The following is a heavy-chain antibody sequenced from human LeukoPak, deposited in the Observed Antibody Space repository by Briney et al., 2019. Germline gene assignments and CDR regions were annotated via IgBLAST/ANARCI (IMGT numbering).Heavy chain of an antibody. CDR2: LSANGAGT. Sequence: SGGSLRLSCAASGFTFNTYALTWVRQAPGKGLEWVSSLSANGAGTFYADSVKGRFTVSRDNLKDTLYLQMNSLRAEDTAVYYCAREYDYFDYWGQGTLVTVSS. CDR1: GFTFNTYA. V-gene: IGHV3-23*01. CDR3: AREYDYFDY. J-gene: IGHJ4*02.